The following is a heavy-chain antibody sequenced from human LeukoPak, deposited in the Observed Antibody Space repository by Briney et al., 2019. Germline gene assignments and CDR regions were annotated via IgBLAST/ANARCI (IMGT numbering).Heavy chain of an antibody. J-gene: IGHJ3*02. CDR3: ASGLVGATTMAFDI. CDR2: INPNSGGT. V-gene: IGHV1-2*02. D-gene: IGHD1-26*01. CDR1: GYTFTGYY. Sequence: ASVKVSCKASGYTFTGYYMHWVRQAPGQGLEWMGWINPNSGGTNYAQKFQGRVTMTRDTSISTAYMELSRLRSDDTAVHYCASGLVGATTMAFDIWGQGTMVTVSS.